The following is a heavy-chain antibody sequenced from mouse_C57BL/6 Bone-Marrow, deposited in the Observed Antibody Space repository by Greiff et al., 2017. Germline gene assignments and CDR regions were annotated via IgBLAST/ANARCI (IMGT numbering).Heavy chain of an antibody. Sequence: QVQLQQPGAELVRPGTSVKLSCKASGYTFTSYWMHWVKQRPGQGLEWIGVIDPSDSYTNYNQKFKGKATLTVDTSSSTAYMQLSSLTSEDSAVYYCARLGTTGGGDYWGQGTTLTVSS. CDR1: GYTFTSYW. D-gene: IGHD1-1*01. V-gene: IGHV1-59*01. J-gene: IGHJ2*01. CDR2: IDPSDSYT. CDR3: ARLGTTGGGDY.